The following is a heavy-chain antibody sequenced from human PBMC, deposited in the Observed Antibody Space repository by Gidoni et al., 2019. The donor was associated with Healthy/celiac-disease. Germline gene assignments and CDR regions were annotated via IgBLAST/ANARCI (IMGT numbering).Heavy chain of an antibody. CDR3: AREDSSSPHYYYYYGMDV. D-gene: IGHD6-13*01. J-gene: IGHJ6*02. Sequence: QVQLVESGGGVVQPGRSLRLSCAASGFTFSSYGMHWVRPAPGKGLEGVAVIWYDGSNKYYADSVKGRFTISRDNSKNTLYLQMNSLRAEDTAVYYCAREDSSSPHYYYYYGMDVWGQGTTVTVSS. V-gene: IGHV3-33*01. CDR2: IWYDGSNK. CDR1: GFTFSSYG.